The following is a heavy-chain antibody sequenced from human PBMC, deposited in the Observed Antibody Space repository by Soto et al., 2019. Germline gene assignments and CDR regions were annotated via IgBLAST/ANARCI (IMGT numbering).Heavy chain of an antibody. CDR3: ARDMIGGSGSYYWSEY. Sequence: ASVKVSCKASGGTFSSYAISWVRQAPGQGLEWMGGIIPIFGTANYAQKFQGRVTITADESTSTAYMELSSLRSEDTSVYYCARDMIGGSGSYYWSEYWGKGTLVTVSS. CDR1: GGTFSSYA. CDR2: IIPIFGTA. D-gene: IGHD3-10*01. V-gene: IGHV1-69*13. J-gene: IGHJ4*02.